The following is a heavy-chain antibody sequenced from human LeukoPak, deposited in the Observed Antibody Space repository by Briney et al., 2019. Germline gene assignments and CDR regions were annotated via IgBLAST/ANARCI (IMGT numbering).Heavy chain of an antibody. J-gene: IGHJ4*02. V-gene: IGHV3-21*01. CDR2: ISGSSYYI. CDR3: ASAPYDFWSGYLDYFDY. Sequence: GGSLRLSCAASGFTFSSYSMNWVRQAPGKGLEWVSSISGSSYYIYYADSVKGRFTISRDNAKNSLYLQMNSLRAEDTAAYYCASAPYDFWSGYLDYFDYWGQGTLVTVSS. CDR1: GFTFSSYS. D-gene: IGHD3-3*01.